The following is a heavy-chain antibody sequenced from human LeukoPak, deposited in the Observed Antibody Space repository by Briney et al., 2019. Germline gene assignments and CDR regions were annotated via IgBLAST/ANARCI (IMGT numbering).Heavy chain of an antibody. CDR3: ARLPAAILGGYYYYMDV. V-gene: IGHV5-51*01. Sequence: GESLQISCKGSGYSFTSYWIGWVRQMPGKGLEWMGIIYPGDSDTRYSPSFQGQVTISADKSISTAYLQWSSLKASDTAMYYCARLPAAILGGYYYYMDVWGKGTTVTVSS. J-gene: IGHJ6*03. CDR2: IYPGDSDT. CDR1: GYSFTSYW. D-gene: IGHD2-2*02.